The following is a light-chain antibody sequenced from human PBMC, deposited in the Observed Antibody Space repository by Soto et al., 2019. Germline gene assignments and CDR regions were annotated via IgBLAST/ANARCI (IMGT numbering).Light chain of an antibody. V-gene: IGKV3-11*01. CDR1: QSVSRY. J-gene: IGKJ1*01. Sequence: EIVLTQSPGTLSLSPGEGASLSCRASQSVSRYLAWYQQKNGQAPRLLIYGASTRDTGIPARFSGSWSGTDCTLPISRLEPEDFEVYYCQQRSNSPWTFGQGTKVDI. CDR3: QQRSNSPWT. CDR2: GAS.